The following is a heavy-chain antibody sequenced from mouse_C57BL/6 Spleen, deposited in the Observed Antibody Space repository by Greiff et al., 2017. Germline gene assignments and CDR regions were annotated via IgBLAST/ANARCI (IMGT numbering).Heavy chain of an antibody. V-gene: IGHV1-63*01. Sequence: VKLMESGAELVRPGTSVKMSCKASGYTFTNYWIGWAKQRPGHGLEWIGDIYPGGGYTNYNEKFKGKATLTADKSSSTAYMQFSSLTSEDSAIYYCARSDGNYPYFDYWGQGTTLTVSS. CDR1: GYTFTNYW. D-gene: IGHD2-1*01. CDR2: IYPGGGYT. J-gene: IGHJ2*01. CDR3: ARSDGNYPYFDY.